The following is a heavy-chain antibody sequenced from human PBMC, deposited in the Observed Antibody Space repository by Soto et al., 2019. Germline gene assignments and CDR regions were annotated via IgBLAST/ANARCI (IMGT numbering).Heavy chain of an antibody. D-gene: IGHD2-15*01. CDR3: ARGFLGYCSGGSCQHHYYYYYGMDV. V-gene: IGHV4-39*07. Sequence: ASETLSLTCTVSGGSISNSSFHWGWLRQPPGQGLEWIENIYYSGSTYYRPSLKSRVTIAVDTAKNQFSLKLSSVTAADTAMYYCARGFLGYCSGGSCQHHYYYYYGMDVWGQGTTVTVSS. CDR2: IYYSGST. J-gene: IGHJ6*02. CDR1: GGSISNSSFH.